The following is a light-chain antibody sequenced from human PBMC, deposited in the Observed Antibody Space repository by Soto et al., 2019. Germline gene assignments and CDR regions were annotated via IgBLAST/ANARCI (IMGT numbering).Light chain of an antibody. CDR3: QQHNKGHSIT. V-gene: IGKV3-15*01. Sequence: VAVTRSPFTXSVWISERALAACSASKSLTTNFAWYQQKPGQDTXLXXXDASTRDNGMQDRFSGSRSGKALTISTSRGQYEDFGGYYCQQHNKGHSITFGEGTRLEI. J-gene: IGKJ5*01. CDR2: DAS. CDR1: KSLTTN.